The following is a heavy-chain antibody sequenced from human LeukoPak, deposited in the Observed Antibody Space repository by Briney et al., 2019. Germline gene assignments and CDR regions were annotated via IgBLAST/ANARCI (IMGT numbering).Heavy chain of an antibody. Sequence: PSETLSLTCTVSGGSISSYYWSWIRQPPGKGLEWIGYIYYSGSTNYNPSLKSRVTISVDTSKNQFSLKLSSVTAADTAVYYCARDRTKSPNAFGIWGQGTMVTVSS. CDR1: GGSISSYY. CDR2: IYYSGST. V-gene: IGHV4-59*01. CDR3: ARDRTKSPNAFGI. J-gene: IGHJ3*02. D-gene: IGHD2-8*01.